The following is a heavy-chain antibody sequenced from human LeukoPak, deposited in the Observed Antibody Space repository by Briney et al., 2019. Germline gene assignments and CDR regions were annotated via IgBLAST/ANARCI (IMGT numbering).Heavy chain of an antibody. CDR1: GGSIISHY. V-gene: IGHV4-59*11. CDR2: IHSSGST. J-gene: IGHJ1*01. CDR3: ARTGYCSSTSCYNPYFQH. D-gene: IGHD2-2*02. Sequence: PSETLSLTCIVSGGSIISHYWSWIRQPPGKGLEWIGYIHSSGSTNYNPSLQSRVTISTDVSENQFSLKLSSVTAADTAVYYCARTGYCSSTSCYNPYFQHWGQGTLVTVSS.